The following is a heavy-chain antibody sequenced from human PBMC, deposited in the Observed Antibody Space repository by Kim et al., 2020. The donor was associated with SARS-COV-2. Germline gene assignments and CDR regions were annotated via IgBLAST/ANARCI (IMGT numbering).Heavy chain of an antibody. J-gene: IGHJ5*02. D-gene: IGHD3-10*01. CDR2: INPSGGST. V-gene: IGHV1-46*01. Sequence: ASVKVSCKASGYTFTSYYMHWVRQAPGQGLEWMGIINPSGGSTSYAQKFQGRVTMTRDTSTSTVYMELSSLRSEDTAVYYCARGDMVRGVIITDDNWFDPWGQGTLVTVSS. CDR3: ARGDMVRGVIITDDNWFDP. CDR1: GYTFTSYY.